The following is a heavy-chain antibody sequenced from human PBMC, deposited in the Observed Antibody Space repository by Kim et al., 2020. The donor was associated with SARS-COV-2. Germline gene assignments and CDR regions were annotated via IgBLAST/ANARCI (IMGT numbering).Heavy chain of an antibody. CDR3: ARGLTKARYYYDSSGSMSGS. CDR1: GGSFSGYY. D-gene: IGHD3-22*01. V-gene: IGHV4-34*01. J-gene: IGHJ5*02. Sequence: SETLSLTCAVYGGSFSGYYWSWIRQPPGKGLEWIGEINHSGSTNYNPSLKSRVTISVDTSKNQFSLKLSSVTAADTAVYYCARGLTKARYYYDSSGSMSGSWGQGTLVTVSS. CDR2: INHSGST.